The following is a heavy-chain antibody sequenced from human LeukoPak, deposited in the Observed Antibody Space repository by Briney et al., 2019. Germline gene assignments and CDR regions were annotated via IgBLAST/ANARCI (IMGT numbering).Heavy chain of an antibody. CDR3: AKDYTKGVGATVY. D-gene: IGHD1-26*01. V-gene: IGHV3-23*01. J-gene: IGHJ4*01. CDR2: IAPVCDSP. Sequence: GGSLRLSYAASGFNFRDAAMTWVRQAPRRVLELVSLIAPVCDSPFYADSVKGRFTISRDNSKNTLSLQMNSLRAEDTAIYYCAKDYTKGVGATVYWGHGTLVSVSS. CDR1: GFNFRDAA.